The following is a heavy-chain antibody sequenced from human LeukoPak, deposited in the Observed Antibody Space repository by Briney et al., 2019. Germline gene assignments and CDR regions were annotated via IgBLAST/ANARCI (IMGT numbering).Heavy chain of an antibody. V-gene: IGHV4-59*01. CDR2: VDYRENT. CDR1: GGSISSYY. D-gene: IGHD2-15*01. J-gene: IGHJ6*02. Sequence: SETLSLTCTISGGSISSYYWSWIRQPPGKGLEWIGYVDYRENTNYNPSLKSRVTTSIDTSKSLFSLKLNSVTAADTAVYYCARVEVGAANRQWYGMDVWGQGTTVTVSS. CDR3: ARVEVGAANRQWYGMDV.